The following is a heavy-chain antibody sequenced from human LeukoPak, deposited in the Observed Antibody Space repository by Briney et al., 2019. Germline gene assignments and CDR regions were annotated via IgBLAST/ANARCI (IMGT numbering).Heavy chain of an antibody. CDR3: AKSLYGSGSYYNWFDP. D-gene: IGHD3-10*01. V-gene: IGHV4-34*01. Sequence: PSETLSLTCVVYGGSFSGYHWSWVRQSPGKGVEWVGEINHRGSTNYNPSLKRRVTMSLDTSKNQFSLKLSSVTAADTAVYYCAKSLYGSGSYYNWFDPWGQGTLVTVSS. CDR2: INHRGST. J-gene: IGHJ5*02. CDR1: GGSFSGYH.